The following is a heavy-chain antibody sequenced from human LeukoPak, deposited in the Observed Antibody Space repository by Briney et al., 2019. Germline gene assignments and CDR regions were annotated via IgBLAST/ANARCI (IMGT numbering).Heavy chain of an antibody. J-gene: IGHJ4*02. D-gene: IGHD3-22*01. CDR3: ARVKKGPRLVPFDY. Sequence: SETLSLTCAAYGGSFSGYYWSWIRQPPGKGLEWIGEINHSGSTNYNPSLKSRVTISVDTSKNQFSLKLSSVTAADTAVYYCARVKKGPRLVPFDYWGQGTLVTVSS. V-gene: IGHV4-34*01. CDR1: GGSFSGYY. CDR2: INHSGST.